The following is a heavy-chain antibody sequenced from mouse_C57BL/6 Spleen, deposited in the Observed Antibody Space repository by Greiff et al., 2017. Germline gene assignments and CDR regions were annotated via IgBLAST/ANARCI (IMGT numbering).Heavy chain of an antibody. CDR2: IDPADGDT. CDR1: GFNIKNTY. CDR3: ARDYGSSYWYFDV. J-gene: IGHJ1*03. Sequence: VQLQQSVAELVRPGASVKLSCTASGFNIKNTYMHWVKQRPEQGLEWIGRIDPADGDTKYAPKFQGKATITADTSSNTAYLQLSSLTSEDTAIYYCARDYGSSYWYFDVWGTGTTLTVSS. D-gene: IGHD1-1*01. V-gene: IGHV14-3*01.